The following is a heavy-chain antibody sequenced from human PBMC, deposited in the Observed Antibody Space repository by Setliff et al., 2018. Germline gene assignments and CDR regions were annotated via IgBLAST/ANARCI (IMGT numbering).Heavy chain of an antibody. D-gene: IGHD5-12*01. J-gene: IGHJ6*03. Sequence: SETLSLTCAVSGGAIDNRYYWGWIRRPPGKGLDWIGNINYSGSSYYNPSLKSRVTISVDTSKKYFFLNLTSVTAADTAVYYCARHLSYSGETMDVWGKGTTVTVSS. CDR1: GGAIDNRYY. CDR3: ARHLSYSGETMDV. V-gene: IGHV4-39*01. CDR2: INYSGSS.